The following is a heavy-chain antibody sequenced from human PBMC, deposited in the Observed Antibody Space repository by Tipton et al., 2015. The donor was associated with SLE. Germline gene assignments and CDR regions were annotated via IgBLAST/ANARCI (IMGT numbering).Heavy chain of an antibody. D-gene: IGHD6-13*01. Sequence: ALRLSCAASGFTFSSYGMHWVRQAPGKGLEWVAVISYDGSNKYYADSVKGRFTISRDNSKNTLYLQMNSLRAEDTAVYYCAKDRLYGSSWYYFDYWGQGTLVTVSS. CDR3: AKDRLYGSSWYYFDY. CDR2: ISYDGSNK. J-gene: IGHJ4*02. CDR1: GFTFSSYG. V-gene: IGHV3-30*18.